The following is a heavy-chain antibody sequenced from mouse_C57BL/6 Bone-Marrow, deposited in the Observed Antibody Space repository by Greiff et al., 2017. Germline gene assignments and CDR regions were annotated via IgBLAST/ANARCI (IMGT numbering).Heavy chain of an antibody. V-gene: IGHV1-81*01. CDR3: ANLWLRGRRFAY. D-gene: IGHD2-2*01. J-gene: IGHJ3*01. Sequence: QVQLQQSGAELARPGASVKLSCKASGYTFTSYGISWVKQRTGQGLEWIGEIYPRSGNTYYNEKFKGKATLTADKSSSTAYMELRSLTSEDSSVYYCANLWLRGRRFAYWGQGTLVTVSA. CDR2: IYPRSGNT. CDR1: GYTFTSYG.